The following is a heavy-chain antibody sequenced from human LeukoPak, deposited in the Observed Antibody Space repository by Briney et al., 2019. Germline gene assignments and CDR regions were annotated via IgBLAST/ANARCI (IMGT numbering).Heavy chain of an antibody. CDR3: ARSITMARVDI. D-gene: IGHD3-10*01. CDR2: NYRGGST. Sequence: GGSLRLSCAASGFTVSSNYMSWVRQAPGKGLEWVSINYRGGSTYYADSVKGRFTISRGNSKNTLYLQMNSLRVEDTATYYCARSITMARVDIRGQGTMVTVSS. CDR1: GFTVSSNY. V-gene: IGHV3-66*01. J-gene: IGHJ3*02.